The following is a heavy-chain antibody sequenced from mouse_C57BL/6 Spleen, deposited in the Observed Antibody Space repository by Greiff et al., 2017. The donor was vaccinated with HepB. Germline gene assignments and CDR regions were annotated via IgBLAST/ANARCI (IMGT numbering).Heavy chain of an antibody. D-gene: IGHD1-1*01. CDR1: GYSITSGYY. Sequence: VQLQQSGPGLVKPSQSLSLTCSVTGYSITSGYYWNWIRQFPGNKLEWMGYISYDGSNNYNPSLKNRISITRDTSKNQFFLKLNSVTTEDTATYYCARDGTLYAMDYWGQGTSVTVSS. CDR3: ARDGTLYAMDY. J-gene: IGHJ4*01. V-gene: IGHV3-6*01. CDR2: ISYDGSN.